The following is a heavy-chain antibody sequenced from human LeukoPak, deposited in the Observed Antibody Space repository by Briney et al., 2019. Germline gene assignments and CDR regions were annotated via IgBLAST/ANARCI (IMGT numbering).Heavy chain of an antibody. CDR3: ATALRGVGF. Sequence: PGGSLRLSCAASGITFISAWMNWVRQAPGKGLEWVGRIKSKTDGGTAEHAAPVKGRFIISRDGSKNMLYLQMNSLNSDDTGVYYCATALRGVGFWGQGTLVTVPS. V-gene: IGHV3-15*01. CDR2: IKSKTDGGTA. CDR1: GITFISAW. J-gene: IGHJ4*02. D-gene: IGHD3-3*01.